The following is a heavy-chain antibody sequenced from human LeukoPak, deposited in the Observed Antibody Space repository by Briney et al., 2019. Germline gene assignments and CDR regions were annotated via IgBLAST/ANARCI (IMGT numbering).Heavy chain of an antibody. V-gene: IGHV3-64*01. D-gene: IGHD1-26*01. CDR3: ARDVAGASDY. CDR1: GFTFSSYA. CDR2: ISSNGGST. J-gene: IGHJ4*02. Sequence: GGSLRLSCAASGFTFSSYAMHWVRQAPGKGLEYVSAISSNGGSTYYANSVKGRFTISRDNSKNTLYLQMGSLRAEDMAVYHCARDVAGASDYWGQGTLVTVSS.